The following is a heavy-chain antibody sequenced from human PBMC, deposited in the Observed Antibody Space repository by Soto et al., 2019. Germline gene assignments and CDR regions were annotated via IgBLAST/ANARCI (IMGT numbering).Heavy chain of an antibody. D-gene: IGHD3-10*01. CDR2: ISYDGSNK. V-gene: IGHV3-30*18. CDR3: AKDSYMVRSYYYGMDV. CDR1: GFTFSSYG. J-gene: IGHJ6*02. Sequence: PGGSLRLSCAASGFTFSSYGMHWVRQAPGKGLEWVAVISYDGSNKYYADSVKGRFTISRDNSKNTLYLQMNSLRAEDTDVYYCAKDSYMVRSYYYGMDVWGQGTTVTVSS.